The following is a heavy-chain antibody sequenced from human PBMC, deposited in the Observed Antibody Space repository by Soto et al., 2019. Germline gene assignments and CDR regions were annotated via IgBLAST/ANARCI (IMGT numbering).Heavy chain of an antibody. Sequence: SETLSLTCAVYGGSFSGYYWSWIRQPPGKGLGWIGEINHSGSTNYNPSLKSRVTISVDTSKNQFSLKLSSVTAADTAVYYCARGVSYYGSGSYYKLDYWGQGTLVTVSS. V-gene: IGHV4-34*01. CDR1: GGSFSGYY. CDR3: ARGVSYYGSGSYYKLDY. CDR2: INHSGST. J-gene: IGHJ4*02. D-gene: IGHD3-10*01.